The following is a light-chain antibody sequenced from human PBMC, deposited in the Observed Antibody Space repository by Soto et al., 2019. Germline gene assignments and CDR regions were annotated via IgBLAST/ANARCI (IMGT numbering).Light chain of an antibody. J-gene: IGLJ1*01. V-gene: IGLV2-14*01. CDR2: DVT. CDR1: SSDVGGYNY. CDR3: SSYTSTSTYV. Sequence: QSVLAQPASVYWSPGQSITLSCPRTSSDVGGYNYVSWYQQHPGKAPKLMIYDVTYRPSGVSNRFSGSKSGTTASLTLSGLQAEDEADYYCSSYTSTSTYVFGTGTKVTVL.